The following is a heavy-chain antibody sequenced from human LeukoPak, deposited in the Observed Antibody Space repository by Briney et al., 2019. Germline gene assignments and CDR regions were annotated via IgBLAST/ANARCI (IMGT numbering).Heavy chain of an antibody. CDR3: ARHSGSGWQALGY. CDR2: TSYNGNT. J-gene: IGHJ4*02. Sequence: GASVKVSCKASGYTFSNYGISWVRQAPGLGLEWMGWTSYNGNTNYAQKFQDRVTMTTDTSTTTAYMESRSLESDDTAVYYCARHSGSGWQALGYWGQGTLVTVSS. V-gene: IGHV1-18*04. CDR1: GYTFSNYG. D-gene: IGHD6-19*01.